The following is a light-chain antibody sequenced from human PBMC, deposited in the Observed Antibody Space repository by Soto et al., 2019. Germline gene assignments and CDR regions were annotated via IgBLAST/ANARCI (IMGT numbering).Light chain of an antibody. Sequence: QSALTQPPSASGSPGQSVTISCTGTSSDVGAYKYVSWYQQYPGKAPKLMIYEVTKRPSGVPDRFSGSKSGNTASLTVSGLQAEDEADYYCTSYVVNDIGVVGGGTKVTVL. CDR2: EVT. J-gene: IGLJ3*02. CDR1: SSDVGAYKY. V-gene: IGLV2-8*01. CDR3: TSYVVNDIGV.